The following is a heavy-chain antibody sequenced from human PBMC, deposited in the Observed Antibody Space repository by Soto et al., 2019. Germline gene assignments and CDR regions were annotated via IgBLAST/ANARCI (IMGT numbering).Heavy chain of an antibody. CDR2: INAGNGNT. CDR1: GYTFTSYA. V-gene: IGHV1-3*01. J-gene: IGHJ4*02. CDR3: AXXXXGYSSGWYPHYFDS. Sequence: QVQLVQSGAEVKKPGASVKVSCKASGYTFTSYAMHWVRQAPGQRLEWMGWINAGNGNTKYSQKFQGRVTITRDTSASTAYMELSSLRSEDTAVYYCAXXXXGYSSGWYPHYFDSWGQGTLVTVSS. D-gene: IGHD6-19*01.